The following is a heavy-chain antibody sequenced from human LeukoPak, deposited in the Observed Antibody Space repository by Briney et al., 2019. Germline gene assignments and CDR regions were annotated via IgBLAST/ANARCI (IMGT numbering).Heavy chain of an antibody. CDR2: INAGNGNT. CDR1: GYTFTSYA. D-gene: IGHD1-26*01. CDR3: ARLSGSYLYYFDY. J-gene: IGHJ4*02. Sequence: ASVKVSCKASGYTFTSYAMHWVRQAPGQRLEWMGWINAGNGNTRYSQKFQGRVTITRDTSASTAYMELSSLRSEDTAVYYCARLSGSYLYYFDYWGQGTLVTVSS. V-gene: IGHV1-3*01.